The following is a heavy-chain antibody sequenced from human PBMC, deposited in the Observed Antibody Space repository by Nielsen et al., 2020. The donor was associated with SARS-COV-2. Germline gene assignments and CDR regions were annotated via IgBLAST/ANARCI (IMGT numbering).Heavy chain of an antibody. CDR2: INHSGST. CDR3: ARGGLRLGNWFDP. CDR1: GGSFSGYY. J-gene: IGHJ5*02. Sequence: SETLSLTCAVYGGSFSGYYWSWIRQPPGKGLEWIGEINHSGSTNYNPSLKSRVTISVDTSKNQFSLKLSSVTAADTAVYYCARGGLRLGNWFDPWGQGTLVTVSS. D-gene: IGHD4-17*01. V-gene: IGHV4-34*01.